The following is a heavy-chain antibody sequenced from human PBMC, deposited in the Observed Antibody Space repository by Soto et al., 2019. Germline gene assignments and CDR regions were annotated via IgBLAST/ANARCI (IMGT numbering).Heavy chain of an antibody. CDR2: INHSGST. CDR3: AALWFGEYNWFDP. V-gene: IGHV4-34*01. J-gene: IGHJ5*02. Sequence: QVQLQQWGAGLLKPSETLSLTCAVYGGSFSGYYWSWIRQPPGKGLEWIGEINHSGSTNYNPSLKGRVTISVDTSKNQFSLKLSSVTAADTAVYYCAALWFGEYNWFDPWGQGTLVTVSS. CDR1: GGSFSGYY. D-gene: IGHD3-10*01.